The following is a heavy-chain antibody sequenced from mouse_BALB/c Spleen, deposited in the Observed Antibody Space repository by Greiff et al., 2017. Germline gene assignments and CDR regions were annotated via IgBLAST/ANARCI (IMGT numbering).Heavy chain of an antibody. CDR3: VRYGNYVYAMDY. Sequence: ASGPGLVAPSQSLSITCPVSGFSLTSYDISWIRPPPGKGLEWLGVIWTGGGTNYNSAFMSRLSISKDNSKSQVFLKMNSLQTDDTAIYYCVRYGNYVYAMDYWGQGTSGTVSS. D-gene: IGHD2-1*01. CDR1: GFSLTSYD. CDR2: IWTGGGT. J-gene: IGHJ4*01. V-gene: IGHV2-9-2*01.